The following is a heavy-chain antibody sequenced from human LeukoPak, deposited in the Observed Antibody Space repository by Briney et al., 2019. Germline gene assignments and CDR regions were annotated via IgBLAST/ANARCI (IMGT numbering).Heavy chain of an antibody. D-gene: IGHD3-10*01. J-gene: IGHJ4*02. CDR1: GGSISSYY. Sequence: SETLSLTCSVSGGSISSYYWSWIRQPPGKGLEWIGYIYYSGSTNYNPSLKSRVTISLDTSKNQFSLKLSSVTAADTAVYYCARSELLWFGGVNSGFDYWGQGTLVTVSS. CDR3: ARSELLWFGGVNSGFDY. V-gene: IGHV4-59*01. CDR2: IYYSGST.